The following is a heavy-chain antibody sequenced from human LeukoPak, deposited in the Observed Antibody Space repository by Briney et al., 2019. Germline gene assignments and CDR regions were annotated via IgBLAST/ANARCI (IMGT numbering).Heavy chain of an antibody. CDR2: ISYDGSNK. Sequence: PGGSLRLSCAASGFTFSSYGMHWVRQAPGKGLEWVAVISYDGSNKYYADFVKGRFTISRDNAKNTLYLQMNSLRAEDTAVYYCAKGGLVHPLHIWGQGTMVTVSS. V-gene: IGHV3-30*18. J-gene: IGHJ3*02. CDR3: AKGGLVHPLHI. D-gene: IGHD3/OR15-3a*01. CDR1: GFTFSSYG.